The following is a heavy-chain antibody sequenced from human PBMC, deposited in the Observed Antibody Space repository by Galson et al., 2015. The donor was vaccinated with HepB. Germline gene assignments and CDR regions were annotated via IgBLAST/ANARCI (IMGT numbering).Heavy chain of an antibody. CDR3: ARDYRGV. CDR1: GFTFSDFW. CDR2: IKGDGSEK. V-gene: IGHV3-7*01. J-gene: IGHJ6*02. Sequence: SLRLSCAASGFTFSDFWMSWVRQAPGKGLEWVASIKGDGSEKHYVDSMKGRFIISRDNAKSSMSLQMNSLRVEDTAVYYCARDYRGVWGQGTTVTVSS. D-gene: IGHD3-10*01.